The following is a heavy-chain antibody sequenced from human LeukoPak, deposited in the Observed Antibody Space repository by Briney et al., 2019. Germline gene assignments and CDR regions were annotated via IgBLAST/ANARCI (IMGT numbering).Heavy chain of an antibody. D-gene: IGHD6-19*01. CDR2: TYYSSKWYT. V-gene: IGHV6-1*01. CDR1: GDSVSSNSAA. J-gene: IGHJ3*02. CDR3: ARGAVAVRNAFDI. Sequence: TSQTLSLTCAISGDSVSSNSAAWNWIRQSPSRGLEWLGRTYYSSKWYTDYAVSVKSRITINPDTSKNQFSLQLNSVTPEDTALYYCARGAVAVRNAFDIWGQETMVTVSS.